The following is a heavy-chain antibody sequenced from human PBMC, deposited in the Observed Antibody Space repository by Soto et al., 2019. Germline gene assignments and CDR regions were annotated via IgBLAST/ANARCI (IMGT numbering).Heavy chain of an antibody. Sequence: GESLKISCEGSGYRFSSYWIGWVRQMPGRGLEWMGIIYPGDSDTRYSPSFQGQVTISADKSTDTAYLQWGSLKASDTAMYYCARQDRSSSYVALGASDFWGQGTLVTVSS. J-gene: IGHJ4*02. CDR1: GYRFSSYW. CDR2: IYPGDSDT. D-gene: IGHD2-2*01. V-gene: IGHV5-51*01. CDR3: ARQDRSSSYVALGASDF.